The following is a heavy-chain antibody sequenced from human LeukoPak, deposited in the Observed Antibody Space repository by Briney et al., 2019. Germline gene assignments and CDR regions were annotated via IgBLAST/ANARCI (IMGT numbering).Heavy chain of an antibody. J-gene: IGHJ5*02. CDR2: INVDGRDT. Sequence: PGGSLRLSCAASGFTLSDHWMNWVRQPPGKGLLWVSYINVDGRDTDYADSVKGRFTISRDNARNTLYLQMDSLRVEDTAVYYCVRDGTGYPPFDLWGQGNLVTVSS. CDR1: GFTLSDHW. D-gene: IGHD1-1*01. CDR3: VRDGTGYPPFDL. V-gene: IGHV3-74*01.